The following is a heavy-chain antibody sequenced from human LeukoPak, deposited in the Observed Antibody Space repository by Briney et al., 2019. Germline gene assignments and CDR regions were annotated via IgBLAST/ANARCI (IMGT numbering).Heavy chain of an antibody. CDR3: ARSSDYYDTMDV. D-gene: IGHD3-22*01. J-gene: IGHJ6*02. V-gene: IGHV4-4*07. CDR1: GGSISSYY. Sequence: RSETLSLTCTVSGGSISSYYWSWSRQPAGKGLEWIGRIYTSGSTNYNPSLKSRVTMSVDTSKNQFSLKLSSVTAADTAVYYCARSSDYYDTMDVWGQGTTVTVSS. CDR2: IYTSGST.